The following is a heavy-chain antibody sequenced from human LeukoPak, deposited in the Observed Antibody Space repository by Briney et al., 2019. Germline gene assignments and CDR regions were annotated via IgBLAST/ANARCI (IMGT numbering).Heavy chain of an antibody. Sequence: KPSETLSLTCTASGVSITGYHWSWIRQSAGKGLEWIGRLHTSGSGSATFNPSLRSRVTVSIDKSKNQFSLNLISVTAADTAVYYCAREPAGVPEYYFDYWGQGTLVTVSS. CDR3: AREPAGVPEYYFDY. CDR2: LHTSGSGSA. CDR1: GVSITGYH. J-gene: IGHJ4*02. V-gene: IGHV4-4*07.